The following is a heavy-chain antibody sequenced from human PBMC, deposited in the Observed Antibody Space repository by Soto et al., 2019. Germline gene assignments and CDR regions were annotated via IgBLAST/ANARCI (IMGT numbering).Heavy chain of an antibody. CDR3: ARDGDSSGYYSFFVS. J-gene: IGHJ4*02. CDR1: GFTFTSSA. D-gene: IGHD3-22*01. Sequence: QAQPVQSAAEVKKPGASVKVSCKASGFTFTSSAITWVRQAPGQGLEWVGWMNAYNGDTKYEQKPQVTVTMTTDTSISSAYMELRSLRHDDTAVYYCARDGDSSGYYSFFVSWGQGTLVTVSS. CDR2: MNAYNGDT. V-gene: IGHV1-18*01.